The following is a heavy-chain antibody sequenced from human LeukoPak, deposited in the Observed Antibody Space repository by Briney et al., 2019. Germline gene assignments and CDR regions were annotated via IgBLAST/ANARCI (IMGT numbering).Heavy chain of an antibody. Sequence: SETLSLTCAVYGGSFSGYYWSWIRQPPGKGLEWIGEINHSGSTNYNPSLKSRVTISLDTSKNQFSLKLSSVTAADTAVYYCARNYYYDSSGYYLFDYWGQGTLVTVSS. J-gene: IGHJ4*02. CDR1: GGSFSGYY. D-gene: IGHD3-22*01. CDR2: INHSGST. V-gene: IGHV4-34*01. CDR3: ARNYYYDSSGYYLFDY.